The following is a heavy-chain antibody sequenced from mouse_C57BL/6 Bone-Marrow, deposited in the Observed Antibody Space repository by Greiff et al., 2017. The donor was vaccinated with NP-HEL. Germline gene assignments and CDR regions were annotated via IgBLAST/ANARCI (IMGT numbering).Heavy chain of an antibody. D-gene: IGHD1-1*01. CDR3: ARSVITTGWYFDV. CDR1: GYTFTSYD. Sequence: LEESGPELVKPGASVKLSCKASGYTFTSYDINWVKQRPGQGLEWIGWIYPRDGSTKYNEKFKGKATLTVDTSSSTAYMELHSLTSEDSAVYFCARSVITTGWYFDVWGTGTTVTVSS. J-gene: IGHJ1*03. CDR2: IYPRDGST. V-gene: IGHV1-85*01.